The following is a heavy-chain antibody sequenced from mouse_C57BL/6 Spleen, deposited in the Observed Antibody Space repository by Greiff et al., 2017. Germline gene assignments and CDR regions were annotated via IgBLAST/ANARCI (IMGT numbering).Heavy chain of an antibody. CDR1: GFTFSDYY. V-gene: IGHV5-12*01. CDR3: ARGLYYYGSSYAFDY. Sequence: VMLVESGGGLVQPGGSLKLSCAASGFTFSDYYMYWVRQTPEKRLEWVAYISNGGGSSYYPNTVKGRFTISRDNAKTTLYQQMSRLKSEETAMYYCARGLYYYGSSYAFDYWGQGTTLTVSS. CDR2: ISNGGGSS. D-gene: IGHD1-1*01. J-gene: IGHJ2*01.